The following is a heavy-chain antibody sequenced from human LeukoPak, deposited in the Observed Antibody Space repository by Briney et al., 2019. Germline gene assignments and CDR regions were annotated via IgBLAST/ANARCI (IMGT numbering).Heavy chain of an antibody. Sequence: SVKVSCKASGGTFSSYAISWVRQAPGQGLEWMGRIIPIFGTANYAQKFQGRATITTDESTSTAYMELSSLRSEDTAVYYCARDGPYYYDSSGFDYWGQGTLVTVSS. CDR1: GGTFSSYA. CDR3: ARDGPYYYDSSGFDY. CDR2: IIPIFGTA. V-gene: IGHV1-69*05. J-gene: IGHJ4*02. D-gene: IGHD3-22*01.